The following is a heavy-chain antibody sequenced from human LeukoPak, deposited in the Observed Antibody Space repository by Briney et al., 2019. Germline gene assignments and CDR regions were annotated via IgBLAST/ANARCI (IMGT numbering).Heavy chain of an antibody. D-gene: IGHD5-18*01. J-gene: IGHJ4*02. Sequence: SSETLSLTCTVSGGSISSSSYYWGWIRQPPGKGLEWIGSIYYSGSTYYNPSLESRVTISVDTSKNQFSLRLSSVTAADTAVYYCARRRRRGIQLFDYWGQGTLVTVSS. CDR3: ARRRRRGIQLFDY. V-gene: IGHV4-39*01. CDR2: IYYSGST. CDR1: GGSISSSSYY.